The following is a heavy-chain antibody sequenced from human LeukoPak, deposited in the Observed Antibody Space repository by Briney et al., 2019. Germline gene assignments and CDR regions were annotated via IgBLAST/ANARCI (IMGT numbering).Heavy chain of an antibody. CDR2: ISYDASDK. Sequence: GGSLRLSCAASGFSLSTYGMHWVRQGPGKGLEWVTFISYDASDKYYADSVKGRFTISRDNSKNTLYLQMNSLRVEDTAVYYCAKDPGYQVPGYYMDVGGKGTTVTVSS. V-gene: IGHV3-30*02. J-gene: IGHJ6*03. CDR1: GFSLSTYG. D-gene: IGHD2-2*01. CDR3: AKDPGYQVPGYYMDV.